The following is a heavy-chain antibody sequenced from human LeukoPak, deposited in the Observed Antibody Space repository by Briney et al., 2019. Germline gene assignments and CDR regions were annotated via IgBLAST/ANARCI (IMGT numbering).Heavy chain of an antibody. J-gene: IGHJ4*02. CDR3: ARWNAGWEFDY. D-gene: IGHD1-1*01. CDR1: GFTFSSSW. CDR2: IKEDGTEE. Sequence: GGSLRLSCAASGFTFSSSWMTWVRQAPGKGLEWVAHIKEDGTEEYYVDSVKGRFTISRDNAKNSLYLQMNSLRAEDTAVYYCARWNAGWEFDYWGQGTLVSVSS. V-gene: IGHV3-7*05.